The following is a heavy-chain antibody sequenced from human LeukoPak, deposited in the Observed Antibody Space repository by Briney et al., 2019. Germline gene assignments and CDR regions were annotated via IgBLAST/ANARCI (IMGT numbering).Heavy chain of an antibody. CDR2: ISYDGSNK. CDR3: ARDVGYCSGGSCYNWFDP. CDR1: GFTFSSYA. J-gene: IGHJ5*02. D-gene: IGHD2-15*01. V-gene: IGHV3-30*04. Sequence: GWSLRLSCAASGFTFSSYAMHWVRQAPGKGLEWVAVISYDGSNKYYADSVKGRSTISRDNSKNTLYLQMNSLRAEDTAVYYCARDVGYCSGGSCYNWFDPWGQGTLVTVSS.